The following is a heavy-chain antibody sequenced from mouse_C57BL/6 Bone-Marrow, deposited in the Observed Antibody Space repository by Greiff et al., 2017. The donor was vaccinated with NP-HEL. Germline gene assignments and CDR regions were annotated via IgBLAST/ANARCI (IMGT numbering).Heavy chain of an antibody. D-gene: IGHD1-1*01. V-gene: IGHV1-7*01. CDR1: GYTFTSYW. CDR3: ARRGLITRDYAMDY. CDR2: INPSSGYT. Sequence: VQLQQSGAELAKPGASVKLSCKASGYTFTSYWMHWVKQRPGQGLEWIGYINPSSGYTKYNQKFKDKATLTAAKSSSTSYMQLISLPYWASAVYYGARRGLITRDYAMDYWGQGTSVTVSS. J-gene: IGHJ4*01.